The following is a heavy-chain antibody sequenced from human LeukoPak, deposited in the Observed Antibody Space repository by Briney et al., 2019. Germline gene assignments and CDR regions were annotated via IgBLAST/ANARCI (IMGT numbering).Heavy chain of an antibody. Sequence: SETLSLTCTVFGDSIISSSHYWGWIRQPPGKGLEWIGSIYYSGSTHFNPSLQSRVTMSVDASKNQFSLKLSSVTAADTAGYYCARLSLTGSDAFDIWGQGTMVTVSS. D-gene: IGHD7-27*01. CDR1: GDSIISSSHY. V-gene: IGHV4-39*01. CDR2: IYYSGST. J-gene: IGHJ3*02. CDR3: ARLSLTGSDAFDI.